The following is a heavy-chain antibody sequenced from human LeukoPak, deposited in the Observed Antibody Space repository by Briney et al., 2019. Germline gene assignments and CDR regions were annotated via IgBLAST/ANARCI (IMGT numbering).Heavy chain of an antibody. CDR1: GGSISSGGYY. CDR2: IYYSGST. CDR3: ARHPDYYDSSGYYREFKKGAFDI. J-gene: IGHJ3*02. V-gene: IGHV4-31*03. D-gene: IGHD3-22*01. Sequence: SETLSLTCTVSGGSISSGGYYWSWNRQHPGKDLEWIGYIYYSGSTYYNPSLKSRITISVDTSKNQFSLKLSSVTAADTAVYYCARHPDYYDSSGYYREFKKGAFDIWGQGTMVTVSS.